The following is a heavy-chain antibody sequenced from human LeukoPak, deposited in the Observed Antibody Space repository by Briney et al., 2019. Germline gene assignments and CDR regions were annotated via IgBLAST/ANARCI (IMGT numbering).Heavy chain of an antibody. CDR2: IGGSSSSL. CDR3: AKEAGQDYGALDAFDV. CDR1: GFTFSIYS. Sequence: GWSLRLSCAASGFTFSIYSINWVRQAPGKGLEWVSSIGGSSSSLYYAESVKGRFTISRDNARNSLYLQMNSLRAEDTAVYYCAKEAGQDYGALDAFDVWGQGTMVTVSS. J-gene: IGHJ3*01. D-gene: IGHD4-17*01. V-gene: IGHV3-21*01.